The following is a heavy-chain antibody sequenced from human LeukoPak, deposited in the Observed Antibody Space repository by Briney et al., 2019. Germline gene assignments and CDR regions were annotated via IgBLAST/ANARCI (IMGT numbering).Heavy chain of an antibody. CDR3: AKGGRDTSKYYFDY. CDR2: ITSTSSDI. J-gene: IGHJ4*02. CDR1: EFTFSSLA. V-gene: IGHV3-21*01. Sequence: GGSLRLSCAASEFTFSSLAMIWVRQAPGKGLEWVSSITSTSSDIFYTDSVKGRFTISRDNAKSSLYLQMNSLRVEDTAVYYCAKGGRDTSKYYFDYWGQGTQVTVSS. D-gene: IGHD1-26*01.